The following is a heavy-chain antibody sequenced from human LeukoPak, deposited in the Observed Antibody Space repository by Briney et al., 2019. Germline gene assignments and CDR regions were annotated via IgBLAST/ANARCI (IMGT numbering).Heavy chain of an antibody. CDR3: ARVGAVAGGIDY. Sequence: GASVKVSCKASGYTFTSYYMHWVRQAPGQGLEWMGIINPSGGSTSYAQKFQGRVTMTRDMSTSTVYMELSSLRSEDTAVYYCARVGAVAGGIDYWGQGTLVTVSS. D-gene: IGHD6-19*01. CDR1: GYTFTSYY. V-gene: IGHV1-46*01. CDR2: INPSGGST. J-gene: IGHJ4*02.